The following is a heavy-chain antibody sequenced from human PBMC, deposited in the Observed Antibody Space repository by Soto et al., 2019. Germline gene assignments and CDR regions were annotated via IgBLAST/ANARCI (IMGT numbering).Heavy chain of an antibody. CDR2: IYYSGST. Sequence: SETLSLTCTVSGGSISSSSYYWGWIRQPPGKGLEWIGSIYYSGSTYYNPSLKGRVTISVDTSKNQFSLKLSSVTAADTAVYYCARQGPAAMPRFDYWGQGTLVTVSS. V-gene: IGHV4-39*01. CDR1: GGSISSSSYY. J-gene: IGHJ4*02. CDR3: ARQGPAAMPRFDY. D-gene: IGHD2-2*01.